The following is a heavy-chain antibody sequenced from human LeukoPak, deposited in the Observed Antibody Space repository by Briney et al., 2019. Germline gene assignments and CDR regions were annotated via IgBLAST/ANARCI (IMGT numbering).Heavy chain of an antibody. Sequence: GGSLRLSCAASGFTFSVYWMSWVRQAPGKGLEWVANIKEDGSEQYYVDSVKGRITISRDNAKNSLYLQMNSLGAEDTAVYYCARDYGSGSYYNTAYWGQGTLVTVSS. V-gene: IGHV3-7*01. CDR2: IKEDGSEQ. D-gene: IGHD3-10*01. CDR1: GFTFSVYW. J-gene: IGHJ4*02. CDR3: ARDYGSGSYYNTAY.